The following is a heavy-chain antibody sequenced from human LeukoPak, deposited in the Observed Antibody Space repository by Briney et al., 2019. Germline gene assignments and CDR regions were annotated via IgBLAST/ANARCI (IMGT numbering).Heavy chain of an antibody. D-gene: IGHD3-16*01. CDR1: GGSISSSSYY. CDR3: ARRGSGYWYFDL. Sequence: SETLSLTCTVSGGSISSSSYYWGWIRQPPGKGLEWIGSIYYSGSTCYNPSLKSRVTISVDTSKNQFSLKLSSVTAADTAVYYCARRGSGYWYFDLWGRGTLVTVSS. CDR2: IYYSGST. V-gene: IGHV4-39*01. J-gene: IGHJ2*01.